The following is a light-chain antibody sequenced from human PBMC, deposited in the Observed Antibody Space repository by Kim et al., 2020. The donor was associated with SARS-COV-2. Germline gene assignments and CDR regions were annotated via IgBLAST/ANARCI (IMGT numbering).Light chain of an antibody. CDR3: SSYAGRNRGV. J-gene: IGLJ3*02. V-gene: IGLV2-8*01. CDR2: EVS. CDR1: SSDVGGYNY. Sequence: QSALTQPPSASGSPGQSVTISCTGTSSDVGGYNYVSWYQQHPGKAPKLMIYEVSKRPSGVPDRFSGSKSGNTASLTVSGLQAEDEADYYCSSYAGRNRGVFGGGTQLAVL.